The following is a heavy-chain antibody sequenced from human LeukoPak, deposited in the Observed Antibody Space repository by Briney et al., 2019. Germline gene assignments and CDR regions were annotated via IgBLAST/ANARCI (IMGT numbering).Heavy chain of an antibody. CDR3: VRDEATNAFDI. V-gene: IGHV4-59*01. J-gene: IGHJ3*02. D-gene: IGHD5-12*01. Sequence: SETLSLTCTVSGGSISSYYWSWIRQPPGKGLEWIGYIYYSGSTNYNPSLKSRVTISVDTSKNRFSLKLSSVTAADTAVYYCVRDEATNAFDIWGQGTMVTVSS. CDR2: IYYSGST. CDR1: GGSISSYY.